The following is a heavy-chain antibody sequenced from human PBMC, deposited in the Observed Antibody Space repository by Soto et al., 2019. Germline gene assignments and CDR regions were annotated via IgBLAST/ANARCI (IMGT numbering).Heavy chain of an antibody. D-gene: IGHD7-27*01. CDR3: AGDWSGVDY. CDR2: IKPYNGNT. V-gene: IGHV1-18*01. J-gene: IGHJ4*02. CDR1: GYTFTSYG. Sequence: QVQLVQSGAEVKKPGASVKVSCKASGYTFTSYGISWVRQAPGQGLEWMGWIKPYNGNTNYPQKLXGRVTLTTDPSTNTAYMELRSLRSDDTAVFYCAGDWSGVDYWGQGTLVTVSS.